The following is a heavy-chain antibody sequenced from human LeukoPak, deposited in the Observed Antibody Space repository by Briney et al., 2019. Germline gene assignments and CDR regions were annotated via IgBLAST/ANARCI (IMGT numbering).Heavy chain of an antibody. V-gene: IGHV3-74*01. D-gene: IGHD6-13*01. CDR2: INGDGSST. CDR3: VRGTTYSSTKADF. Sequence: GGSLRLSCAASGFSFSSCWMHWVRQAPGKGLVWVSRINGDGSSTGYADSVKGRLTISRDNANSMMYLQMDSLRAEDSATYYCVRGTTYSSTKADFWGQGTLVTVSS. J-gene: IGHJ4*02. CDR1: GFSFSSCW.